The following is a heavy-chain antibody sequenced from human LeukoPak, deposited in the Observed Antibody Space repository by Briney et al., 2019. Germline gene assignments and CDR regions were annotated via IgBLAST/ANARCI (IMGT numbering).Heavy chain of an antibody. CDR1: GGSISSSSYY. D-gene: IGHD2-15*01. Sequence: SETLSLTCTVSGGSISSSSYYWGWIRQPPGKGLEWIGSIYHSGSTYYNPSLESRVTISVDTSKNQFSLKVISVTAADTAVYYCARGVGYCSGGRCPFDYWGRGTQVTVSS. CDR2: IYHSGST. V-gene: IGHV4-39*07. CDR3: ARGVGYCSGGRCPFDY. J-gene: IGHJ4*01.